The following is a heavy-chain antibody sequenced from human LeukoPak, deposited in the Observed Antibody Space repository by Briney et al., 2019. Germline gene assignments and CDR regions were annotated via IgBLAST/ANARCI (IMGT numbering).Heavy chain of an antibody. J-gene: IGHJ3*02. D-gene: IGHD3-9*01. CDR2: ISDSGAYT. V-gene: IGHV3-23*01. CDR3: AKGLLRYFDWLLDYAFDI. Sequence: GGTLRLSCAASGFTFSSCAMSWVRQAPGKGLEWVSAISDSGAYTYYADSVKGRFTISRDNSKNTLYLQMNSLRAEDTAVYYCAKGLLRYFDWLLDYAFDIWGQGTMVTVSS. CDR1: GFTFSSCA.